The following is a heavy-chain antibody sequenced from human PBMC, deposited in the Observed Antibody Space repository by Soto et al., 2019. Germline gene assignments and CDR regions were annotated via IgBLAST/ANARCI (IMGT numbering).Heavy chain of an antibody. D-gene: IGHD3-9*01. CDR2: IYYRGNT. J-gene: IGHJ4*02. CDR3: ARLEGLATISYYFDY. V-gene: IGHV4-39*01. Sequence: QLQLQESGPGLVKPSETLSLTCSVSGDSINSDNYYWGWIRQPPGKGLEWIGSIYYRGNTYYNPSLQTRVTISLDKSKGQFSLKLNSVTAADSAGYFCARLEGLATISYYFDYWGQGTLVTVSS. CDR1: GDSINSDNYY.